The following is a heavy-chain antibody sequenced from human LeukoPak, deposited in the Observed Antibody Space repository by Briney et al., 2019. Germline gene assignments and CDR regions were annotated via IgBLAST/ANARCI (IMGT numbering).Heavy chain of an antibody. J-gene: IGHJ4*02. CDR2: ISSSGSTI. CDR1: GFTFSSYE. V-gene: IGHV3-48*03. D-gene: IGHD3-10*01. Sequence: PGGSLRLSCAASGFTFSSYEMNWVRQAPGKGMEWVSYISSSGSTIYYADSVKGRFTISRDNAKNSLYLQMNSLRAEDTAVYYCARGSPSGSYYGDYWGQGTLVTVSS. CDR3: ARGSPSGSYYGDY.